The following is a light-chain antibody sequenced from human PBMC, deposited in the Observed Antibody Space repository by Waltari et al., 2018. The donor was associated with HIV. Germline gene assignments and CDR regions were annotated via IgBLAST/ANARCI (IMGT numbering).Light chain of an antibody. CDR1: SSNIATKT. V-gene: IGLV1-44*01. CDR2: TNN. Sequence: QYVLTQPPSATGTTGQRVTNSCSGSSSNIATKTVNWDQQLPGTAPKLLIYTNNQRPSGVPARFSGSKSGTSASLAISGLQSDDDADYYCATWDDSLNGWVFGGGTRLTVL. CDR3: ATWDDSLNGWV. J-gene: IGLJ3*02.